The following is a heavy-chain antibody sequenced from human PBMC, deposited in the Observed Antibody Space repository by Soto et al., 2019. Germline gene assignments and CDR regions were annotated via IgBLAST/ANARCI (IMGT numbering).Heavy chain of an antibody. V-gene: IGHV3-48*01. Sequence: GGSLRLSCVASGFSFSSYGMNWVRQAPGKGLEWVAYISPSDTTIYYADSVQGRFTISRDDSKNSVYLQMDGLRVDDSALYYCARLLYDSGDYVGYWGQGTLVTVSS. CDR2: ISPSDTTI. J-gene: IGHJ4*02. CDR1: GFSFSSYG. D-gene: IGHD4-17*01. CDR3: ARLLYDSGDYVGY.